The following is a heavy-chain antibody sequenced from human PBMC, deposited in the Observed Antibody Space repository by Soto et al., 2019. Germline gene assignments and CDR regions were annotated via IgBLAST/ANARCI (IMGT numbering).Heavy chain of an antibody. V-gene: IGHV4-59*13. Sequence: SGILSLTFIVSGGSISPFYWSWVGQPPGKGLEWLGYLYYSSNTNYNASLKSRVTITIAASKNRVFQRLTTAIAEDMAVHYWARVCWVAARTFDYWGKGTVVTVSS. CDR1: GGSISPFY. J-gene: IGHJ4*02. CDR3: ARVCWVAARTFDY. D-gene: IGHD2-15*01. CDR2: LYYSSNT.